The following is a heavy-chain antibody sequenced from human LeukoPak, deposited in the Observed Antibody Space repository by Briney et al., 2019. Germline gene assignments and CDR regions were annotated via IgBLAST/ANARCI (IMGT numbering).Heavy chain of an antibody. CDR1: GGSISSGDYY. CDR3: ARTSTPAAAANYYYYYMDV. CDR2: IYYSGST. D-gene: IGHD6-13*01. V-gene: IGHV4-30-4*08. Sequence: SQTLSLTCTVSGGSISSGDYYWSWLRQPPGKGLEWIGYIYYSGSTYYNPSLKSRVTISVDTSKNQFSLKLSSVTAADTAVYYCARTSTPAAAANYYYYYMDVWGKGTTVTVSS. J-gene: IGHJ6*03.